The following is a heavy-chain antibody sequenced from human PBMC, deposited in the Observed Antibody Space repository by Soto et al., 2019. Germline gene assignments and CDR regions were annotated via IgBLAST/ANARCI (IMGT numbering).Heavy chain of an antibody. J-gene: IGHJ6*04. CDR3: TTKGRVVDLLGRSKWFGNPALLDA. CDR1: GFTFRNAW. V-gene: IGHV3-15*01. D-gene: IGHD3-10*01. CDR2: IKSRTDGGTT. Sequence: PGGSLRLSCEASGFTFRNAWMSWVRQAPGKGLEWVGRIKSRTDGGTTDYTAPVKGRFTISRDDSKNILYLQMNSLQIEDTAVYYCTTKGRVVDLLGRSKWFGNPALLDAWGNGTTVTVSS.